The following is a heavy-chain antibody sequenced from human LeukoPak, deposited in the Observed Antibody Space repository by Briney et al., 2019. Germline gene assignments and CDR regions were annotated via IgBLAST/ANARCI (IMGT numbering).Heavy chain of an antibody. Sequence: ASVKVSCKASGYTFTSYGISWARQAPGQGLEWMGWISAYNGNTNYAQKLQGRVTMTTDTSTSTAYMELRSLRSDDTAVYYCARDSRVVPAAIPDNYFDYWGQGTLVTVSS. CDR2: ISAYNGNT. D-gene: IGHD2-2*02. J-gene: IGHJ4*02. V-gene: IGHV1-18*01. CDR1: GYTFTSYG. CDR3: ARDSRVVPAAIPDNYFDY.